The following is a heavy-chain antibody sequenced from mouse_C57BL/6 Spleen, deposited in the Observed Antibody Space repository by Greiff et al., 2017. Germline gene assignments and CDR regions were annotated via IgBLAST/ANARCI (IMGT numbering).Heavy chain of an antibody. CDR3: TPCPWDGFAY. J-gene: IGHJ3*01. CDR1: GFNIKDYY. V-gene: IGHV14-1*01. CDR2: IDPEDGDT. Sequence: VQLQQSGAELVRPGASVKLSCTASGFNIKDYYMHWVKPRPEQGLEWIGRIDPEDGDTEYAPKFQGKATMTADTSSNTAYLQLSSLTSEDTAVYYCTPCPWDGFAYWGQGTLVTVSA. D-gene: IGHD4-1*01.